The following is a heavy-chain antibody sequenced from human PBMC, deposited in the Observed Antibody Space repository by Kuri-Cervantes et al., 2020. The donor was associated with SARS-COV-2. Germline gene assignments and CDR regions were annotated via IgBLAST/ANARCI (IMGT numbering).Heavy chain of an antibody. D-gene: IGHD6-13*01. CDR3: ARELEQSSSWPLGY. Sequence: AGSLTLSCTVSGGSISSYYWSWIRQPPGEGLEWIGYIYNSGSTNYNPSLKSRVTISVDTSKNQFSLKLSTVTAADTAVYYCARELEQSSSWPLGYWGQGTLVTVSS. V-gene: IGHV4-59*12. J-gene: IGHJ4*02. CDR1: GGSISSYY. CDR2: IYNSGST.